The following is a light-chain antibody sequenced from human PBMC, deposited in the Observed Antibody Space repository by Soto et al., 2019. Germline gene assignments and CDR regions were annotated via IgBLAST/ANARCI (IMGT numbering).Light chain of an antibody. CDR1: QVISSW. CDR3: MQALQTPLT. Sequence: DIQMTQSPSSVSASVGDRVTIACRASQVISSWLAWYQQKPGKAPKLLLYAASSLQSEVPSRFSGSGSGTDFTLKISRVEAEDVGVYYCMQALQTPLTFGGGTKVDIK. J-gene: IGKJ4*01. CDR2: AAS. V-gene: IGKV1-12*01.